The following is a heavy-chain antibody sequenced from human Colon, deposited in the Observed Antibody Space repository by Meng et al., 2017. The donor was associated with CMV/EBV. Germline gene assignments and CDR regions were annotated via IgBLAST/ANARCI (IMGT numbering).Heavy chain of an antibody. J-gene: IGHJ4*02. CDR1: GFTFDDYA. V-gene: IGHV3-43D*03. CDR3: AKERTMTGYFES. D-gene: IGHD3-9*01. Sequence: ESLKISCAASGFTFDDYALHWVRQAPGKGLEWVSLITWDGTNTYYAESVKGRFTISRDNSNNSLFLHMTFLRGEDTAFYYCAKERTMTGYFESWGQGTLVTVSS. CDR2: ITWDGTNT.